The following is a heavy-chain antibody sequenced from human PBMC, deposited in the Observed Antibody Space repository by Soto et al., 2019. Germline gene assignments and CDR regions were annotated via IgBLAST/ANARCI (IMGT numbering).Heavy chain of an antibody. V-gene: IGHV3-23*01. J-gene: IGHJ5*02. CDR3: ARGRYYHSPQDL. CDR2: VTATAESA. Sequence: PGGSLRLSCTPFGFNFDSYAMSWVRQAPGKGLEWVSAVTATAESAYYTDSVRGRFIITRDNSDNMLYLQMSSLRVEDTAIYFCARGRYYHSPQDLWGRGTQVTVSS. D-gene: IGHD3-10*01. CDR1: GFNFDSYA.